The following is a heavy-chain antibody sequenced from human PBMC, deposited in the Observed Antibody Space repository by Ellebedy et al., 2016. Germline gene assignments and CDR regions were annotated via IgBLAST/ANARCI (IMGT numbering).Heavy chain of an antibody. CDR3: ARGVGPTASYDY. CDR2: VHYTENT. Sequence: SETLSLTCKVSGGSISSYYWTWIRQPPGKGLEWVGYVHYTENTDYNPSLMLRVTISLDTSKNQFSLDVSSVTAADTAVYYCARGVGPTASYDYWGQGTLVSVSS. J-gene: IGHJ4*02. CDR1: GGSISSYY. V-gene: IGHV4-59*01. D-gene: IGHD1-26*01.